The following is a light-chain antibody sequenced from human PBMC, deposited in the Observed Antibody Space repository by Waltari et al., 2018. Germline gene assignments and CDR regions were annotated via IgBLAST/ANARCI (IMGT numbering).Light chain of an antibody. V-gene: IGKV4-1*01. Sequence: IVMTQSPDSLAVSLGERATINCKSSPSLLYNSNNKNYLAWYQQKPGQPPKLLIYWASTRESGVPDRFSGSGSGTDFTLTISTLQAEDVAVYYCQQHYGVLWTFGQGTKVEI. CDR3: QQHYGVLWT. CDR2: WAS. J-gene: IGKJ1*01. CDR1: PSLLYNSNNKNY.